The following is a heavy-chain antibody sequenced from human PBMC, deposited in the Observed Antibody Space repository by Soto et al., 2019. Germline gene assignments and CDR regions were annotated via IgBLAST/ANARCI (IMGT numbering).Heavy chain of an antibody. CDR1: GFTFSDYY. CDR3: ARVLAPDYGDFYYFDY. J-gene: IGHJ4*02. CDR2: ISSSGSTI. D-gene: IGHD4-17*01. Sequence: QVQLVESGGGLVKPGGSLRLSCAASGFTFSDYYMSWIRQAPGKGLEWVSYISSSGSTIYYADSVKVRFTNTRDNAKNSLDLHLTSLRAEATAAYDCARVLAPDYGDFYYFDYWGQGTLVTFS. V-gene: IGHV3-11*01.